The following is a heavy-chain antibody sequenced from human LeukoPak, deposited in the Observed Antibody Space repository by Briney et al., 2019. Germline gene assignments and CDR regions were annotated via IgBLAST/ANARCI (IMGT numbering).Heavy chain of an antibody. V-gene: IGHV1-46*01. Sequence: ASVKVSCKASGYTFTSYYMHWVRQAPGQGLEWMGIINPSGGSTSYAQKFQGRVTMTRDTSTSTVYMELSSLRSEDTAVYYCARSHGDYPYYYYGMDVWGKGTTVTVSS. CDR2: INPSGGST. CDR3: ARSHGDYPYYYYGMDV. D-gene: IGHD4-17*01. CDR1: GYTFTSYY. J-gene: IGHJ6*04.